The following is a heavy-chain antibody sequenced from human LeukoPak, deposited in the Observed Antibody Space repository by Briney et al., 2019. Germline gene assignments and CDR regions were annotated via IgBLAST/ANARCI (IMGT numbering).Heavy chain of an antibody. V-gene: IGHV3-21*01. CDR2: ISSSSSYI. Sequence: GGSLRLSCAAFGFTFSSFSMNWVRQAPGKGLEWVSTISSSSSYIYHADSVKGRFTISRDNAKNSLYLQMNSLRAEDTAVYYCARDFAAAGPDFIDYWGQGTLVTVSS. D-gene: IGHD6-13*01. J-gene: IGHJ4*02. CDR1: GFTFSSFS. CDR3: ARDFAAAGPDFIDY.